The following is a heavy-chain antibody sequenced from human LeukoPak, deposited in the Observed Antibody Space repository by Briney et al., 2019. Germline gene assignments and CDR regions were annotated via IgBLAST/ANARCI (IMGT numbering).Heavy chain of an antibody. CDR3: AKAPATGEGYYFYYMDV. CDR1: GFTFSDYA. J-gene: IGHJ6*03. V-gene: IGHV3-23*01. D-gene: IGHD7-27*01. CDR2: VNGRGATT. Sequence: GGFLRLSCAASGFASGFTFSDYAVSWVRQAPGKGPEWVASVNGRGATTYYADSVRGRFTISRDTSKNTVYLQMISLGADDTAVYFCAKAPATGEGYYFYYMDVWGKGTTVTVSS.